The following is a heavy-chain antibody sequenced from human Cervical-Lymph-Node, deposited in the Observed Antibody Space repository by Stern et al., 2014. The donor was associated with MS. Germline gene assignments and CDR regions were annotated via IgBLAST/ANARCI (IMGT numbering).Heavy chain of an antibody. CDR1: GGSVSSGSYY. CDR2: IYYSGST. D-gene: IGHD5-18*01. V-gene: IGHV4-61*01. J-gene: IGHJ6*02. CDR3: ARSAGYSYGYNYYYGMDV. Sequence: QLQLQESGPGLVKPSETLSLTCTVSGGSVSSGSYYWSWIRQPPGKGLEWIGYIYYSGSTNYNHSLKSRVTISVDTSKNQFSLKLSSVTAADTAVYYCARSAGYSYGYNYYYGMDVWGQGTTVTVSS.